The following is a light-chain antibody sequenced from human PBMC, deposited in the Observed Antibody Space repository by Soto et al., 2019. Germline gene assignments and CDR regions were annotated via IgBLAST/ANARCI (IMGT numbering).Light chain of an antibody. CDR1: QSISSW. CDR3: QQYNSDSRT. V-gene: IGKV1-5*01. J-gene: IGKJ2*01. CDR2: DAS. Sequence: DIQMTQSPSTLSASVGDRVTITCRASQSISSWLAWYQQKPGKAPKLLIYDASSLESGVQSRFSGSGSGTEFTLTISSLQPDDFATYYCQQYNSDSRTFGQGTKLEIK.